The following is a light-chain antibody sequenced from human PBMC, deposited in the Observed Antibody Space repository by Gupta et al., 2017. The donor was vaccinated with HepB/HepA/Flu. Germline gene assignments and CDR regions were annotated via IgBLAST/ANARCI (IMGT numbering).Light chain of an antibody. CDR2: SNN. CDR3: AAWDDSLKRV. V-gene: IGLV1-44*01. CDR1: TSNIGSNT. Sequence: QSVLTQPPSASGTPGKSVTLTCYGSTSNIGSNTVNWYQQLPGTSPKLLIYSNNQRPSGVPDRFSGSKSGTSASLAISGLQSEDEADYYCAAWDDSLKRVFGGGTKLTVL. J-gene: IGLJ2*01.